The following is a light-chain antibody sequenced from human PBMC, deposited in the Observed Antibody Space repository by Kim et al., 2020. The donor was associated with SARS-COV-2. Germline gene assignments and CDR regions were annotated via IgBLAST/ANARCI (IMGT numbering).Light chain of an antibody. CDR1: GRNVGSYDS. J-gene: IGLJ2*01. CDR3: CSYAGSYTRV. CDR2: DVS. Sequence: SVTSSCTETGRNVGSYDSVSWDQQHPGKAPKLIIYDVSKRPSGVPDRFSGSKSGNTASLTISGLQAEDEADYSCCSYAGSYTRVFGGGTQLTVL. V-gene: IGLV2-11*01.